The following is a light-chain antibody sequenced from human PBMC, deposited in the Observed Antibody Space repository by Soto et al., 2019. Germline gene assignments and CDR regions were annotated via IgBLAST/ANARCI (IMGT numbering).Light chain of an antibody. CDR2: GAS. CDR1: ESVGFS. CDR3: QQYYDWRT. V-gene: IGKV3-15*01. Sequence: VLTQSPVTLSVSPGERATLSCRASESVGFSLAWFQQKPAQAPRLLIYGASTRATGIPVRFSGSGSGTEFTLTISSLQSEDLAVYFCQQYYDWRTFGQGTKVQI. J-gene: IGKJ1*01.